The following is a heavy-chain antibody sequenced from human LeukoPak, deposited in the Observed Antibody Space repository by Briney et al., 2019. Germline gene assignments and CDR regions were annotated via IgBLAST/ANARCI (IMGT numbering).Heavy chain of an antibody. J-gene: IGHJ4*02. CDR3: ASRKLGNDY. CDR2: IYYTET. CDR1: GGFVSDYY. Sequence: PSETLSLTCTVSGGFVSDYYWSWIRQSPGKGLEWIGYIYYTETSYNPSLKSRVTISADTSKNQFSLKLSSVTAADTAVYYCASRKLGNDYWGQGTLVTVSS. V-gene: IGHV4-59*02. D-gene: IGHD7-27*01.